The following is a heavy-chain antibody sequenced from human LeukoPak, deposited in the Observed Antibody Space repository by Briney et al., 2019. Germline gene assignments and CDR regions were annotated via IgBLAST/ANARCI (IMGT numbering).Heavy chain of an antibody. J-gene: IGHJ4*02. D-gene: IGHD3-9*01. CDR3: ARVRPGISTGYDY. CDR1: GFTFSIYS. CDR2: ISSSSSSI. V-gene: IGHV3-48*02. Sequence: GGSLRLSCAASGFTFSIYSMNWVRQAPGKGLEWVSFISSSSSSIYYADSVKGRFTISRDNAKNSLYLQMNSLRDEDTAVYYCARVRPGISTGYDYWGQGTLVTVSS.